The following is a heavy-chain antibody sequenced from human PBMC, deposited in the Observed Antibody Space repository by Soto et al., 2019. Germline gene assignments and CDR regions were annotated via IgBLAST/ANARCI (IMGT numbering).Heavy chain of an antibody. CDR3: ARSYYDSSALWVGAFDI. V-gene: IGHV4-39*01. CDR1: GGSISSSSYY. CDR2: IYYSGST. Sequence: NPSETLSLTCTVSGGSISSSSYYWGWIRQPPGKGLEWIGSIYYSGSTYYNPSLKSRVTISVDTSKNQFSLKLSSVTAADTAVYYCARSYYDSSALWVGAFDIWGQGTMVTVSS. J-gene: IGHJ3*02. D-gene: IGHD3-22*01.